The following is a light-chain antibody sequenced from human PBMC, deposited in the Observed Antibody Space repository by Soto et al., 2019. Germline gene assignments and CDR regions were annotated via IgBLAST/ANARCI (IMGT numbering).Light chain of an antibody. CDR3: QQRSNWPLT. CDR2: DAS. Sequence: EIVLTQSPATLSLSTGERATLSCRASQSVSSYLAWYQQKPGQAPRLLIYDASNRATGIPARFSGSGSGTDFTLTISSLDPEDFAVYYCQQRSNWPLTFGGGTKGEIK. CDR1: QSVSSY. V-gene: IGKV3-11*01. J-gene: IGKJ4*01.